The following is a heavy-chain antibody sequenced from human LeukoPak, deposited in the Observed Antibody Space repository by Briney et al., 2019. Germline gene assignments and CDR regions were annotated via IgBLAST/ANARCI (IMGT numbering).Heavy chain of an antibody. V-gene: IGHV4-31*03. D-gene: IGHD3-10*01. CDR1: GGSISSGGYY. J-gene: IGHJ6*02. Sequence: SETLSLTCTVSGGSISSGGYYWRWIRQHPGKGLEWIGYINYSGSTYYNPSLKSRVTISVDTSKNQFSLKLSSVTAADTAVYYCARSNYYGSGLPYYYYGMDVWGQGTTVTVSS. CDR2: INYSGST. CDR3: ARSNYYGSGLPYYYYGMDV.